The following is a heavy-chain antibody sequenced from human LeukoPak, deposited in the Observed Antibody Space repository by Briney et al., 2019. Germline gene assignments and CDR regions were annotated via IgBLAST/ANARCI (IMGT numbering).Heavy chain of an antibody. CDR2: ISGGGGST. CDR1: GFTFSTYA. CDR3: AREAYNYGQYYFDN. D-gene: IGHD5-18*01. V-gene: IGHV3-23*01. Sequence: GGSLRLSCAASGFTFSTYAMSWVRQAPGKGLEWVSAISGGGGSTNYADSVKGRVTVSRDNSKNTLYLQMNSLRAEDTAVYYCAREAYNYGQYYFDNWGQGTLVTVSS. J-gene: IGHJ4*02.